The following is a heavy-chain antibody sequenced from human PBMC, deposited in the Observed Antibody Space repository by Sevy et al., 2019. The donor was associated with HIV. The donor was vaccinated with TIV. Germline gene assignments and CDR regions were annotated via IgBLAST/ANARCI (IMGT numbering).Heavy chain of an antibody. D-gene: IGHD2-8*02. J-gene: IGHJ6*02. CDR2: IIGSGGST. Sequence: GGSLRLSCAASGFSFNTYAMSWVRQAPGKGLEWVSAIIGSGGSTYYADSVKGRFTISRDNSKNTLYLQMISLRGEDTAIYYCAKRRVQSGLSGGGANFGMDVCGRGTTVTVSS. CDR1: GFSFNTYA. CDR3: AKRRVQSGLSGGGANFGMDV. V-gene: IGHV3-23*01.